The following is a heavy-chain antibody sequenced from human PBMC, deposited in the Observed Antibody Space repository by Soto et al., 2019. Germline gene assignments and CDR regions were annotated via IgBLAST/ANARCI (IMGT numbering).Heavy chain of an antibody. CDR1: AFPFNNYG. Sequence: GGSLRLSCAASAFPFNNYGMHWVRQAPGKGLEWVAVISYDGSSKFYADSVRGRFTISKDTSKNTLHLQMNSLRVEDTAVYYCAKDLFGGSTEDYYYYGMDVWGPGTTVTVSS. D-gene: IGHD1-26*01. CDR3: AKDLFGGSTEDYYYYGMDV. CDR2: ISYDGSSK. V-gene: IGHV3-30*18. J-gene: IGHJ6*02.